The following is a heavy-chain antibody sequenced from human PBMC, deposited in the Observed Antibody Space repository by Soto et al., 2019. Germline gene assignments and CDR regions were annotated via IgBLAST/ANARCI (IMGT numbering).Heavy chain of an antibody. CDR2: INSDGSST. J-gene: IGHJ4*02. CDR1: GFTFSSYW. D-gene: IGHD2-15*01. Sequence: GGSLRLSCAASGFTFSSYWMHWVRQAPGKGLVWVSRINSDGSSTSYADSVKGRFTISRDNAKNTLYLQMNSLRAEDTAVYYCARAPMSSPLDYWGQGTLVTVSS. V-gene: IGHV3-74*01. CDR3: ARAPMSSPLDY.